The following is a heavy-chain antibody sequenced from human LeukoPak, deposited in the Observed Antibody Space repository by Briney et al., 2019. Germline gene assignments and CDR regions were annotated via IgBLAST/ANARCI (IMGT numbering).Heavy chain of an antibody. D-gene: IGHD5-24*01. Sequence: ASVKVSCKASRYTFTSYYIHSVRQARGQGLEWMGIINPSSGSTNSEQQFQGRVSMTSATSTSTVYMELSSLRSEDKAICYCAIIRHGYSGNYFAYWGQGTLVTVSS. CDR3: AIIRHGYSGNYFAY. CDR1: RYTFTSYY. J-gene: IGHJ4*02. V-gene: IGHV1-46*01. CDR2: INPSSGST.